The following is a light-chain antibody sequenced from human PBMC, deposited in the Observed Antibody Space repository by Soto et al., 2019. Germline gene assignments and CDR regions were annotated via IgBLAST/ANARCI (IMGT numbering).Light chain of an antibody. CDR3: QQRSHWTWT. CDR2: DAS. CDR1: QSVSSY. V-gene: IGKV3-11*01. J-gene: IGKJ1*01. Sequence: EIVLTQSPATLSLSPGERATLSCRASQSVSSYLAWYQQKPCQAHRLLIYDASNRATGIPARLSVGGSVADFNLAINTLEPEYFALDDCQQRSHWTWTFGQGTKVEIK.